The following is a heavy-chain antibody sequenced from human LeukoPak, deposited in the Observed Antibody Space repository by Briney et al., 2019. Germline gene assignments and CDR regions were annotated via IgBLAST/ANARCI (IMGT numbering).Heavy chain of an antibody. CDR1: GGSFSGSY. J-gene: IGHJ4*02. CDR2: INQSGST. D-gene: IGHD2-15*01. CDR3: ARRLPSIAALDY. V-gene: IGHV4-34*01. Sequence: SETPSLTCAVYGGSFSGSYWGWIRQPPGKGLEWIGEINQSGSTNYNPSLKSRVTIAVDTSKNQFSLKLSSVTAADTAVYYCARRLPSIAALDYWGQGILVTVSS.